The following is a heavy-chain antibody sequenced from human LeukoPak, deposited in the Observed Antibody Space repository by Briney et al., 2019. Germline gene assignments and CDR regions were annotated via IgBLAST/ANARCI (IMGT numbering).Heavy chain of an antibody. CDR3: VGCYEGAC. CDR1: EFTFNNHW. J-gene: IGHJ4*02. D-gene: IGHD6-19*01. CDR2: INEDGSET. Sequence: GGSLRLSCVASEFTFNNHWVNWVRQAPGKGLEWVGNINEDGSETTHVDSVKGRFTISRDNDKKSLYLEMNSLRAEDTAMYYGVGCYEGACWGRGSLVTVSS. V-gene: IGHV3-7*01.